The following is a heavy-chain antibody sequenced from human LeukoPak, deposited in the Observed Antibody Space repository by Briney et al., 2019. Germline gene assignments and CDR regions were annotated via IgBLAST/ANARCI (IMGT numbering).Heavy chain of an antibody. V-gene: IGHV5-51*01. CDR1: GYSFTSYW. CDR2: IYPGDSDT. CDR3: ARGLKRTMYYFDY. Sequence: GESLQISCQGSGYSFTSYWIGWVRQMPGKGLEWMGIIYPGDSDTRYSPSFQGQVTISADKSISTAYLQWSSLKASDTAMYYCARGLKRTMYYFDYWGQGTLVTVSS. J-gene: IGHJ4*02. D-gene: IGHD3-10*02.